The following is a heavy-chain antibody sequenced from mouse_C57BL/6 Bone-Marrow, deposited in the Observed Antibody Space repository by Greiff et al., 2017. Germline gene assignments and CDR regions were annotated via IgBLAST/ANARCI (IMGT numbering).Heavy chain of an antibody. J-gene: IGHJ1*03. CDR2: ISDGGSYT. D-gene: IGHD1-1*02. CDR3: ARDHGPWYFDV. Sequence: EVQRVASGGGLVKPGGSLKLSCAASGFPFSRYAMSWVRQTPEKRLEWVATISDGGSYTYYPDNVKGRFTLSRDNAKNNLYLQMSHVKSEDTAMYYCARDHGPWYFDVWGTGTTGTVSS. V-gene: IGHV5-4*01. CDR1: GFPFSRYA.